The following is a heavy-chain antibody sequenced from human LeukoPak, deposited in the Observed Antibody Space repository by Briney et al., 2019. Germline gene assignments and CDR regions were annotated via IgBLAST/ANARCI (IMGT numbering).Heavy chain of an antibody. Sequence: GESLKISCKASGYRFTYYWIAWVRQMPGKGLEWMGIIYPYDSHTGYSPSFQGQVTISADKSISTAYLQWSSLKASDTAMYYCARLPNSGADLTWFDPWGQGTLVTVSS. V-gene: IGHV5-51*01. CDR2: IYPYDSHT. CDR3: ARLPNSGADLTWFDP. CDR1: GYRFTYYW. J-gene: IGHJ5*02. D-gene: IGHD3-10*01.